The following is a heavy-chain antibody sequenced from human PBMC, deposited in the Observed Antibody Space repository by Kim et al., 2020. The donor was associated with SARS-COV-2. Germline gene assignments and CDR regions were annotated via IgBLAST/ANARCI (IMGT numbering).Heavy chain of an antibody. Sequence: DSVKGRLTISRDNSQNTLYLQMNSLRAAETAVYYCARDSYWKGQLSPFDSWGERALVTVSS. V-gene: IGHV3-30*01. CDR3: ARDSYWKGQLSPFDS. D-gene: IGHD1-1*01. J-gene: IGHJ4*02.